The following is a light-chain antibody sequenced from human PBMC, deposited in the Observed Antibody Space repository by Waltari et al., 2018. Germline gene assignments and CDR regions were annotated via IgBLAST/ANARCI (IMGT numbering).Light chain of an antibody. CDR3: QQSYRTPLYT. V-gene: IGKV1-39*01. CDR1: QGIGTY. Sequence: DIQMTQSPSSLSASIGDRVTIRCRGSQGIGTYLNWYRQRPGKAPQLLIYGASSLHSGVPSRFSGSGSGTDFTLSISSLQADDFATYYCQQSYRTPLYTFGQGTKLDIK. CDR2: GAS. J-gene: IGKJ2*01.